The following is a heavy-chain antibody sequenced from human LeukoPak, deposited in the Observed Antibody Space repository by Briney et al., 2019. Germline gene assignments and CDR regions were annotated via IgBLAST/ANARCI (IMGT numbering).Heavy chain of an antibody. CDR3: ARHIIQLWLN. Sequence: GGSLRLPCAASGFTFSSYAMSWVRQAPGKGLEWVSAISGSGGSTYYADSVKGRFTISRDNSKNTLYLQMNSLRAEDTAVYYCARHIIQLWLNWGQGTLVTVSS. CDR1: GFTFSSYA. V-gene: IGHV3-23*01. D-gene: IGHD5-18*01. CDR2: ISGSGGST. J-gene: IGHJ4*02.